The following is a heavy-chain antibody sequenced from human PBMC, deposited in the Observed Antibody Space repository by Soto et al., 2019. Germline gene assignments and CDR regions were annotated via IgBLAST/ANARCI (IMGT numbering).Heavy chain of an antibody. Sequence: SDTLSLTCTVSGGSVSSGSYYWSWIRQPPGKGLEWIGYIYYSGSANYNPSLKSRVTISVDTSKNQFSLKLSSVTAADTAVYYCATYPTTVTSDYWRQGTLVTVSS. J-gene: IGHJ4*02. CDR2: IYYSGSA. CDR1: GGSVSSGSYY. D-gene: IGHD4-17*01. CDR3: ATYPTTVTSDY. V-gene: IGHV4-61*01.